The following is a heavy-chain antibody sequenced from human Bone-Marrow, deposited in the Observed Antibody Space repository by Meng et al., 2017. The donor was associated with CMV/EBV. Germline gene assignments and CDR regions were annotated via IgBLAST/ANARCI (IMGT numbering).Heavy chain of an antibody. V-gene: IGHV3-66*02. Sequence: GGSLRLSCAASGFTVSSNYMSWVRQAPGKGLEWVSVIYSGGSTYYADSVKGRFTISRDNSKNTLYLQMNSLRAEDTAVYYCARDSAPTYYDFWSGYYIKASVGSYYYYGMDVWGQGTTVTVSS. J-gene: IGHJ6*02. CDR2: IYSGGST. D-gene: IGHD3-3*01. CDR1: GFTVSSNY. CDR3: ARDSAPTYYDFWSGYYIKASVGSYYYYGMDV.